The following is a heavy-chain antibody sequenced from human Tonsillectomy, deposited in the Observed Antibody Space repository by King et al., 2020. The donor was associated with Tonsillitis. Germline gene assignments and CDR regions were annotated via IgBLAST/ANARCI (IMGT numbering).Heavy chain of an antibody. V-gene: IGHV3-30*01. CDR3: ARDTQVLWFGECPYYFDY. J-gene: IGHJ4*02. CDR1: GFTFSSYA. Sequence: HVQLVESGGGVVQPGRSLRLSCAASGFTFSSYALHWVRQAPGKGLEWVAVISYDGSKKYYADSVKGRFTISRDNSNNTLYLQMNSLRAEDTAVYYCARDTQVLWFGECPYYFDYWGQGTLVPVSS. D-gene: IGHD3-10*01. CDR2: ISYDGSKK.